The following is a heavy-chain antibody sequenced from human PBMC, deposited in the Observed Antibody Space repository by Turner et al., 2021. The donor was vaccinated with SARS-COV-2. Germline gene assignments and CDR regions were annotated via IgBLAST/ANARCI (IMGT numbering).Heavy chain of an antibody. CDR3: ASETRYYSGRGWFDP. V-gene: IGHV4-39*01. Sequence: QLQLQESGPGLVKPSETLSLPCTVSGGSISSSSYYWGWIRQPPGKGLEWIGSIYYSGSTYYNPSLKRRVTISVDTSKNQFSLKLSSVTAADTAVYYCASETRYYSGRGWFDPWGQGTLVTVSS. CDR1: GGSISSSSYY. D-gene: IGHD3-10*02. J-gene: IGHJ5*02. CDR2: IYYSGST.